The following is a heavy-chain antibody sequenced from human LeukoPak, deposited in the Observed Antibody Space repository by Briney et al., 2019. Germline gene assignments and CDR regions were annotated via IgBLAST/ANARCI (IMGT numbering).Heavy chain of an antibody. Sequence: SETLSLTCTVSGGSISSGGYYWSWIRQPPGKGLEWIGYIYYSGSTKYNPSHKSRLTISVDTSKNQFSLKLSSVTAADTAVYYCARLGRESSGDSLDDAFNIWGQGTMVTVSS. CDR3: ARLGRESSGDSLDDAFNI. V-gene: IGHV4-61*08. CDR1: GGSISSGGYY. CDR2: IYYSGST. J-gene: IGHJ3*02. D-gene: IGHD5-18*01.